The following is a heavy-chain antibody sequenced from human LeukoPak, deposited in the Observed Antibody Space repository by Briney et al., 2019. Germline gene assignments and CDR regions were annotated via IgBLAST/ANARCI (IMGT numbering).Heavy chain of an antibody. CDR2: ITWNSGSI. D-gene: IGHD2-2*01. CDR1: GFTFGDYA. J-gene: IGHJ6*02. CDR3: AKGVPAGSTYYYYAMDV. V-gene: IGHV3-9*01. Sequence: GGSLRLSCTASGFTFGDYAMSWFRQAPGKGLEWVSGITWNSGSIGYGDSVRGRFTISRDNAKNSLYLQMNSLRPEDTALYYCAKGVPAGSTYYYYAMDVWGQGTTVTVSS.